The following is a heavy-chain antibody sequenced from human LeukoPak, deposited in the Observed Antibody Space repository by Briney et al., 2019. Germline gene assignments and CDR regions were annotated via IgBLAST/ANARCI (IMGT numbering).Heavy chain of an antibody. CDR2: ITGSGGRT. Sequence: PGGSLRLSCATSQFKFNNYGMTWVRQAPGKGLEWVSSITGSGGRTQYADSVQGRFTISRDNSKNTLYLQMNSLRAEDTAVYYCARDEGYSSSWSEYNWFDPWGQGTLVTVSS. CDR3: ARDEGYSSSWSEYNWFDP. J-gene: IGHJ5*02. V-gene: IGHV3-23*01. CDR1: QFKFNNYG. D-gene: IGHD6-13*01.